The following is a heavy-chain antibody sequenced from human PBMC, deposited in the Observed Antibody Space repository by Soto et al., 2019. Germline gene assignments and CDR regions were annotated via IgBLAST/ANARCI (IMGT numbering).Heavy chain of an antibody. V-gene: IGHV3-23*01. CDR2: ISGSGGRT. J-gene: IGHJ4*02. CDR3: AKEMIASTLADFFDY. D-gene: IGHD2-21*01. CDR1: GFTFSNYG. Sequence: EVQLLEPGGGLIQPGGSLRLSCEASGFTFSNYGMTWVRLAPGKGLEWVSTISGSGGRTFYADPVKGRFTISRDNSKNTLYLQMNSLRAEDTAVYYCAKEMIASTLADFFDYWGQGTLVTVSS.